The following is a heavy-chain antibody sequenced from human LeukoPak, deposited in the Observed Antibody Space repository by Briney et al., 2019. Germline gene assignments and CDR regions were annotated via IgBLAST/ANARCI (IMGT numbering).Heavy chain of an antibody. Sequence: GRSLRLSCAASGFTFSDYGIHWVRQAPGKGLEWVAVIWYDGTNKYYGDSVKGRFTISRDNSKDTLYLQMNSLRAEDTAVYYCAKDRGSYSTTADSWGQGTLVTVSS. CDR1: GFTFSDYG. D-gene: IGHD1-26*01. J-gene: IGHJ5*01. CDR3: AKDRGSYSTTADS. V-gene: IGHV3-33*06. CDR2: IWYDGTNK.